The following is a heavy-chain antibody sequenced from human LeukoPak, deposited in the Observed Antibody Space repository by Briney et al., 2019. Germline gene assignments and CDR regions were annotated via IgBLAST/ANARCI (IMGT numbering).Heavy chain of an antibody. CDR3: ASLRSYSDAFDI. CDR2: IYPGDSDT. Sequence: LGESLKISCKDSGYNFTRYWIGWVRQMPGKGLEWMGIIYPGDSDTRYSPSFQGQATISADKSISTAYLQWRSLKASDTAIYYCASLRSYSDAFDIWGQGTMVTVSS. D-gene: IGHD2-21*01. V-gene: IGHV5-51*01. J-gene: IGHJ3*02. CDR1: GYNFTRYW.